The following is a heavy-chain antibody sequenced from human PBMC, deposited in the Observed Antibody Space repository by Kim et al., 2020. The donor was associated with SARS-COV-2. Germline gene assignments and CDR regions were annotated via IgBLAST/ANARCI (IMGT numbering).Heavy chain of an antibody. J-gene: IGHJ4*01. Sequence: GGSLRLSCAASGFTFTNYDMTWVRQAPGKGLEWVSVISGAGTSTDYADSVKGRFTISRDNSKNTLYLQMNSLRAEDTAVYYCAKRAYCNGGVCYTEFDY. CDR1: GFTFTNYD. D-gene: IGHD2-8*02. CDR2: ISGAGTST. V-gene: IGHV3-23*01. CDR3: AKRAYCNGGVCYTEFDY.